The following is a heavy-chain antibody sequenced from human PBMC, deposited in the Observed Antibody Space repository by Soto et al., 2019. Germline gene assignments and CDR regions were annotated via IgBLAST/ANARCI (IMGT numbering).Heavy chain of an antibody. CDR2: IIPIFGTA. J-gene: IGHJ6*02. CDR1: GGTFSSYA. D-gene: IGHD1-26*01. CDR3: ARHPVGVGGLDV. Sequence: SVKVSCKASGGTFSSYAISWVRQAPGQGLEWMGGIIPIFGTANYAQKFQGRVTITADESTSTAYMELSSLRSEDTAVYYCARHPVGVGGLDVWGQGTSVTVSS. V-gene: IGHV1-69*13.